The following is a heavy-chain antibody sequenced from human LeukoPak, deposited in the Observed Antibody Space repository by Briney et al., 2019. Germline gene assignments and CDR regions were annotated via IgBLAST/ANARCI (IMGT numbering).Heavy chain of an antibody. Sequence: SETLSLTCAVYGGSFSGYYWSWIRQPPGKGLEWIGEINHSGSTNYNPSLKSRVTISVDTSKNQFSLKLSSVTAADTAVCYCARDSTSLYYYYGMDVWGQGTTVTVSS. CDR3: ARDSTSLYYYYGMDV. CDR2: INHSGST. V-gene: IGHV4-34*01. J-gene: IGHJ6*02. CDR1: GGSFSGYY. D-gene: IGHD2-2*01.